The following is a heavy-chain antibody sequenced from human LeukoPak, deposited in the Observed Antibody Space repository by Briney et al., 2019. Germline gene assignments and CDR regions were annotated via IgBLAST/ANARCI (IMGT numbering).Heavy chain of an antibody. CDR2: IYYSGST. Sequence: SETLSLTCTVSGGSISSSSYYWGWIRQPPGKGLEWIGSIYYSGSTYYNPSLKSRVTISVDTSKNQFSLKLSSVTAADTAVYYCARHSRRGDYASPFDYWGQGTLVTVSS. CDR1: GGSISSSSYY. V-gene: IGHV4-39*01. CDR3: ARHSRRGDYASPFDY. J-gene: IGHJ4*02. D-gene: IGHD4-17*01.